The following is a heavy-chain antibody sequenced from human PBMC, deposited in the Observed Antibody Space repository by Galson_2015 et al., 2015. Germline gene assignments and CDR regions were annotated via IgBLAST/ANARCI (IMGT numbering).Heavy chain of an antibody. CDR2: IKSKTDGGTT. CDR1: GFTFSNAW. V-gene: IGHV3-15*01. CDR3: ARALPILPGIAAEPPLDY. D-gene: IGHD6-13*01. Sequence: LRLSCAASGFTFSNAWMCWVRQAPGKGLEWVGRIKSKTDGGTTDYAAPVKGRFTISRDDSKNTLYLQMNSLKTEDTAVYYCARALPILPGIAAEPPLDYWGQGTLVTVSS. J-gene: IGHJ4*02.